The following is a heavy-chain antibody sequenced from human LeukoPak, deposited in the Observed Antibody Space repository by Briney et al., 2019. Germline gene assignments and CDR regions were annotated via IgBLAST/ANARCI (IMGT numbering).Heavy chain of an antibody. CDR3: ARHVGYSSSSSPMGY. D-gene: IGHD6-13*01. J-gene: IGHJ4*02. CDR1: GYSFTSYW. CDR2: IYPGDSDT. V-gene: IGHV5-51*01. Sequence: GESLKISCKGSGYSFTSYWIGWVRQMPGKGPEWMGIIYPGDSDTRYSPSFQGQVTISADKSINTVYLQWSSLKASDTAMYYCARHVGYSSSSSPMGYWGQGTLVTVSS.